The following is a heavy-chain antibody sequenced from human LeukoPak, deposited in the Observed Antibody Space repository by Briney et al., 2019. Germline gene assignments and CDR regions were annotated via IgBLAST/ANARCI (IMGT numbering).Heavy chain of an antibody. CDR2: ISSGSSFI. CDR1: GFTFSSYS. J-gene: IGHJ3*02. CDR3: ARDSGSPQDAFDI. V-gene: IGHV3-21*01. Sequence: SGGSLRLSCAASGFTFSSYSMNWVRQASGKGLEWVSSISSGSSFIYYADSVKGRFTISRDNAKNSLYLQMNSLRAEDTAVYYCARDSGSPQDAFDIWGQGTMVTVSS. D-gene: IGHD6-13*01.